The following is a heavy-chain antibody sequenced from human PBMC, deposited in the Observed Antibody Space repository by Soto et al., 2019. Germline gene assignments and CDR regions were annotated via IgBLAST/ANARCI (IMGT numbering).Heavy chain of an antibody. V-gene: IGHV3-23*01. D-gene: IGHD2-15*01. J-gene: IGHJ3*02. Sequence: GGSLRLSCAASGFTFSSYAMSWVRQAPGKGLEWVSAISGSGGSTYYADSVKGRFTISRDNSKNTLYLQMNSLRAEDTAVYYCAKVGSRGAYVPPGAFDIWGQGTMVTVSS. CDR1: GFTFSSYA. CDR2: ISGSGGST. CDR3: AKVGSRGAYVPPGAFDI.